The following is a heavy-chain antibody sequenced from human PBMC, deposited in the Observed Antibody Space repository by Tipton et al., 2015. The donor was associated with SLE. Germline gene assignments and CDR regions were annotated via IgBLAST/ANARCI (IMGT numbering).Heavy chain of an antibody. V-gene: IGHV3-48*03. CDR2: ISSSGSTI. Sequence: SLRLSCAASGFTFSSYEMNWVRQAPGKGLEWVSYISSSGSTIYYADSVKGRVTISRDNAKNSLYLQMNSLRAEDTAVYYCARGGGKAAGTSGWFDPGGQGTLVTVSS. J-gene: IGHJ5*02. CDR3: ARGGGKAAGTSGWFDP. CDR1: GFTFSSYE. D-gene: IGHD6-13*01.